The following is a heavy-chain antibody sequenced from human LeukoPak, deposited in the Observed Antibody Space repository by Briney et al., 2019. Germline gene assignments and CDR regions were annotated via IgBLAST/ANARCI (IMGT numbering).Heavy chain of an antibody. V-gene: IGHV4-34*01. CDR1: GGSFSGYY. CDR3: ARASGRWYNRNDLLSH. Sequence: SETLSLTCAVYGGSFSGYYWSWIRQPPGKGLEWIGEINHSGSTNYNPSLKSRVTISVDTSKNQFSLKLSSVTAADTAVYYCARASGRWYNRNDLLSHWGQGTLVTVPS. CDR2: INHSGST. J-gene: IGHJ4*02. D-gene: IGHD1-20*01.